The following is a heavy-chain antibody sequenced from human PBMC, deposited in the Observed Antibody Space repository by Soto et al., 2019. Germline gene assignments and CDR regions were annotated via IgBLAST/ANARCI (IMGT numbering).Heavy chain of an antibody. CDR1: GFTFSSYG. CDR2: ISYDGSNK. V-gene: IGHV3-30*18. J-gene: IGHJ6*02. CDR3: AKDSCYRGYSYGGYYYGMDV. D-gene: IGHD5-18*01. Sequence: QVQLVESGGGVVQPGRSLILSCAASGFTFSSYGMHWVRQAPGKGLEWVAVISYDGSNKYYADSVKGRFTISSDNSKNTMYLQMNSLRAEDTAVYYCAKDSCYRGYSYGGYYYGMDVWGQGTTVTVSS.